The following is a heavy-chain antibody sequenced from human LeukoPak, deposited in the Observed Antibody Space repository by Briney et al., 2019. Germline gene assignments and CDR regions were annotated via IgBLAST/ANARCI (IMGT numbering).Heavy chain of an antibody. V-gene: IGHV1-24*01. CDR1: GYTLTELS. CDR3: ATAIQTQGSDAFDI. D-gene: IGHD3-3*01. J-gene: IGHJ3*02. Sequence: EASVKVSCKVSGYTLTELSMHWVRQAPGKGLEWMGDFDPEDDETIYAQKFQGRVTMTEDTSTDTAYMELSSLRSEDTAVYYCATAIQTQGSDAFDIWGQGTMVTVSS. CDR2: FDPEDDET.